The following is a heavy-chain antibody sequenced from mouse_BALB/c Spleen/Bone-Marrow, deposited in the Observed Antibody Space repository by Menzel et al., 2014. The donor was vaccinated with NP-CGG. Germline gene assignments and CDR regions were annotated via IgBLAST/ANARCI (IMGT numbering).Heavy chain of an antibody. V-gene: IGHV14-3*02. CDR1: GFNIKDTY. CDR2: IDPANGNT. J-gene: IGHJ3*01. CDR3: AKYDYRYSWVAY. Sequence: VQLQQSGAELVKPGASVELSCTASGFNIKDTYMHWVKRRPEQGLEWIGRIDPANGNTKYDPKFQGKATITTDTSSNTAYLQLMSLTSEDTAVYYCAKYDYRYSWVAYWGQGTLVTVSA. D-gene: IGHD2-14*01.